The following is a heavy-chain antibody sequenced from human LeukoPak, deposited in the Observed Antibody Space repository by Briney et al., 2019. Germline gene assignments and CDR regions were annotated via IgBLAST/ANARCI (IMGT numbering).Heavy chain of an antibody. J-gene: IGHJ4*02. CDR1: GYTFTGYY. CDR2: INPNSGGT. V-gene: IGHV1-2*02. Sequence: ASVKVSCKASGYTFTGYYMHWVRQAPGQGLEWMGWINPNSGGTNYAQKFQGRVTMTRDTSISTAYMELSRLRSDDTAVYYCAGSHIVGATLPTGDFDYWGQGTLVTVSS. D-gene: IGHD1-26*01. CDR3: AGSHIVGATLPTGDFDY.